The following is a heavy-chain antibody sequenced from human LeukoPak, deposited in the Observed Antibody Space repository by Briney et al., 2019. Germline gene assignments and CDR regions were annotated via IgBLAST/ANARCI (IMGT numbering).Heavy chain of an antibody. CDR3: ARDQVDYYGFYAHDY. D-gene: IGHD3-10*01. J-gene: IGHJ4*02. Sequence: ASVKVSCKASGYTFTSYGISWVRQAPGQGLEWMGWISAYNGNTSYAQKLQGRVTMTTDTSTSTAYMELRSLGSDDTAVYYCARDQVDYYGFYAHDYWGQGTLVTVSS. CDR2: ISAYNGNT. CDR1: GYTFTSYG. V-gene: IGHV1-18*01.